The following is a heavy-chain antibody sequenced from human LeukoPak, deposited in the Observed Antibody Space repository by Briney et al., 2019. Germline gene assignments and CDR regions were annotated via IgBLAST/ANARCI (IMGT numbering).Heavy chain of an antibody. J-gene: IGHJ5*02. CDR3: ARGRSYYGSGSYYNWFDP. D-gene: IGHD3-10*01. Sequence: GASVKVSCKASGYTFTSYGISWVRQAPGQGLEWMGCISAYNGNTNYAQKLQGRVTMTTDKSTSTAYMELRSLRSDDTAVYYCARGRSYYGSGSYYNWFDPWGQGTLVTVSS. CDR2: ISAYNGNT. CDR1: GYTFTSYG. V-gene: IGHV1-18*01.